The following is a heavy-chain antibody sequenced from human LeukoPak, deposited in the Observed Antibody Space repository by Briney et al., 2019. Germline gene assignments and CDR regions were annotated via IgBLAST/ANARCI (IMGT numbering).Heavy chain of an antibody. D-gene: IGHD6-19*01. CDR1: GFLFDRYA. V-gene: IGHV3-48*04. CDR2: ISFSVNTK. Sequence: GGSLRLSCVASGFLFDRYATHWVRQAPGKGLEWVSYISFSVNTKYYGDSVKGRFTISRDNAKNSLYLHMDSLRAEDTAVYYCARGAYSSGWAYFDHWGQGTLVTVSS. CDR3: ARGAYSSGWAYFDH. J-gene: IGHJ4*02.